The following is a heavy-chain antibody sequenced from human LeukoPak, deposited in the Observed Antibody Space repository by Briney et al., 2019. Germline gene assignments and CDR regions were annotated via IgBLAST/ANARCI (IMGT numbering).Heavy chain of an antibody. CDR2: ISWNSGSI. J-gene: IGHJ5*02. CDR3: AKGGYSSSSLGLFDP. Sequence: PGWSLRLSCAGSGFIFNNYSMHWLRQPPGEALEGVAGISWNSGSIDYADSVKGRFTISRDNAKNSLYLQMNSLRAEDTALYYCAKGGYSSSSLGLFDPWGQGTLVTVSS. CDR1: GFIFNNYS. D-gene: IGHD6-6*01. V-gene: IGHV3-9*01.